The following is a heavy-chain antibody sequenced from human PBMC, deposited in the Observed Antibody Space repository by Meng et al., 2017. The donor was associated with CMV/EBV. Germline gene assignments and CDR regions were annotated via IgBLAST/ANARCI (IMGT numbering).Heavy chain of an antibody. CDR1: GFTVSSNS. D-gene: IGHD6-13*01. Sequence: GGSLRLSCAASGFTVSSNSMSWVRQAPGKGLEWVSVMYRGGSTYYADSVKGRFTICRDNSKNTLYLQMNSRGAEDTAVYYCARVPAAEAFDPWGQGTLVTVSS. V-gene: IGHV3-53*01. CDR3: ARVPAAEAFDP. CDR2: MYRGGST. J-gene: IGHJ5*02.